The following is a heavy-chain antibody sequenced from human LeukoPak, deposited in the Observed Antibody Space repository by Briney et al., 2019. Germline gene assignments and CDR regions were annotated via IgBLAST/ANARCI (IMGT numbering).Heavy chain of an antibody. CDR2: INPNSGGT. V-gene: IGHV1-2*02. CDR1: GYTFTGYY. Sequence: ASVKVSCKASGYTFTGYYMHWVRQAPGQGLEWMGGINPNSGGTNYAQKFQGRVTMTRDTSISTAYMELSRLRSDDTAVYYCARLLREMATAFDYWGKGTLVTVSS. J-gene: IGHJ4*02. D-gene: IGHD5-24*01. CDR3: ARLLREMATAFDY.